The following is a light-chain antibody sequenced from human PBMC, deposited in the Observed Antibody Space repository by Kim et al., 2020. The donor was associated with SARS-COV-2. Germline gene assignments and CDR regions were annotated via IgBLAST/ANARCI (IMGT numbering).Light chain of an antibody. CDR1: QLGDKY. CDR2: QDS. CDR3: QAWDGSTVV. Sequence: SYELTQPPSVSVSPGQTASITCSGDQLGDKYACWYQQKPGQSPVLVIYQDSKRPSGIPERFSGSTSGNTATLTNSGTQAMDEADYYCQAWDGSTVVFGGG. V-gene: IGLV3-1*01. J-gene: IGLJ3*02.